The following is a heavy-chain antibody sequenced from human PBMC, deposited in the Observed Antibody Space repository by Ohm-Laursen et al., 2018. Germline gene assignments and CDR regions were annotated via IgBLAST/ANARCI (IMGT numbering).Heavy chain of an antibody. CDR1: GVTFDDYA. CDR3: AKHGGYSYGYPLD. D-gene: IGHD5-18*01. Sequence: SLRLSCSASGVTFDDYAMHWVRQAPGKGLEWVSGISWNSGSIGYADSVKGRFTISRDNSKNTLYLQMNSLRAEDTAVYYCAKHGGYSYGYPLDWGQGTLVTVSS. J-gene: IGHJ4*02. V-gene: IGHV3-9*01. CDR2: ISWNSGSI.